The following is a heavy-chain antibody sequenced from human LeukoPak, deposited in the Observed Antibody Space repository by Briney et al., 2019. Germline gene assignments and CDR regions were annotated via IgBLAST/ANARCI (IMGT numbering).Heavy chain of an antibody. CDR2: INQDGSVK. V-gene: IGHV3-7*01. CDR3: TSDSVF. J-gene: IGHJ4*02. CDR1: GFAFSTYW. Sequence: GGSLRLSCAASGFAFSTYWMDWVRQAPGKGLEWVGNINQDGSVKHYVDSVRGRFTISRDNARNSVYLQMNALRVEDTAVYYCTSDSVFWGQGTLVTASS.